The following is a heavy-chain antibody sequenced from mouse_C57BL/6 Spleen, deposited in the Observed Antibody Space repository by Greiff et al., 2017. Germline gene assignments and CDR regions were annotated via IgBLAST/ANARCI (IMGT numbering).Heavy chain of an antibody. CDR2: INYDGSST. V-gene: IGHV5-16*01. Sequence: VQLKESEGGLVQPGSSMKLSCTASGFTFSDYYMAWVRQVPEKGLEWVANINYDGSSTYYLDSLKSRFIISRDNAKNNLYRQMSSLKSEDTATYYCARDHPGTGNFDYGGQGTTLTVSS. CDR1: GFTFSDYY. J-gene: IGHJ2*01. CDR3: ARDHPGTGNFDY. D-gene: IGHD4-1*01.